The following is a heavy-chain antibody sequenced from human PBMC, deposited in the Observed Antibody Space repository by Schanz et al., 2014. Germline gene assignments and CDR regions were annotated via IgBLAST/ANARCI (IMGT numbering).Heavy chain of an antibody. J-gene: IGHJ4*02. CDR2: ISSTNRAT. D-gene: IGHD2-2*02. V-gene: IGHV3-48*01. CDR1: GFTFRSYS. Sequence: EVQLVESGGSLVQPGGSLRLSCAASGFTFRSYSMNWVRQAPGKGLEWISYISSTNRATYYADSVKGRFTISRDNAKNSLFLQMNSLRAEDTAVYYCAGGEYQLLYGNWGQGSLVTVSP. CDR3: AGGEYQLLYGN.